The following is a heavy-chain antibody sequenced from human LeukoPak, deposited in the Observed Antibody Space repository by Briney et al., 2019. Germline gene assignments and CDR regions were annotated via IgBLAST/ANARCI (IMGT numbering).Heavy chain of an antibody. Sequence: GGSLRLSCAASGFTFSSYNMYWVRQAPGQRLEWVSSLSGGSDHIYYADPVKGRFTISRDSAKNSLYLQMNSLRAEDTAVYYCARIGSGWYWDYWGQGTLVTVSS. D-gene: IGHD6-19*01. V-gene: IGHV3-21*01. CDR3: ARIGSGWYWDY. J-gene: IGHJ4*02. CDR2: LSGGSDHI. CDR1: GFTFSSYN.